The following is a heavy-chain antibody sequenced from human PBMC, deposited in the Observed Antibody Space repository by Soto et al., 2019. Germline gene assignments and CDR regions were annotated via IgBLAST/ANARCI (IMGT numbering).Heavy chain of an antibody. V-gene: IGHV4-38-2*01. CDR1: GYSISSGYY. CDR3: ATRTKIAAAGSGRNWFDP. D-gene: IGHD6-13*01. J-gene: IGHJ5*02. Sequence: PSETLSLTCAVSGYSISSGYYWGWFRQPPGKGLEWIGSIYHGGSTYYNPSLNSRVTLSIDTTNNHFSLILNSVTAADTAVYYCATRTKIAAAGSGRNWFDPWGQGTLVTVS. CDR2: IYHGGST.